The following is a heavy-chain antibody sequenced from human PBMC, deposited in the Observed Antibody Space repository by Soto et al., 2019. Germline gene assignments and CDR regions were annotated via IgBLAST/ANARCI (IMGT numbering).Heavy chain of an antibody. V-gene: IGHV4-31*03. CDR2: VSYSVNT. CDR1: GGSVNGGNLY. J-gene: IGHJ5*02. CDR3: AREEVPYLGSGRHNGFDP. D-gene: IGHD3-10*01. Sequence: QVQLQESGPGLVKPSQTLSLTCTVSGGSVNGGNLYWSWIRQYPGRGLEWIGYVSYSVNTYYNPSLKGRITLSLDMSKYDFSLKLPSVSVPDMAMYYWAREEVPYLGSGRHNGFDPWGQGTLVTVSS.